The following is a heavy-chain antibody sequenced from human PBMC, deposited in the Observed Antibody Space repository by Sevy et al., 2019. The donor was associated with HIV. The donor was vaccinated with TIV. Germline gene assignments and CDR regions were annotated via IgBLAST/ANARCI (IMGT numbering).Heavy chain of an antibody. CDR3: ARVGYCSGGSCYRRAFDI. V-gene: IGHV4-31*03. CDR2: IYYSGST. J-gene: IGHJ3*02. D-gene: IGHD2-15*01. Sequence: SETLSLTCTVSGGSISSGGYYWSWIRQHPGKGLEWIGYIYYSGSTYYNPSLKSRVTISVDTSKNQFSLKLRFVTAADTAVYYCARVGYCSGGSCYRRAFDIWGQGTMVTVSS. CDR1: GGSISSGGYY.